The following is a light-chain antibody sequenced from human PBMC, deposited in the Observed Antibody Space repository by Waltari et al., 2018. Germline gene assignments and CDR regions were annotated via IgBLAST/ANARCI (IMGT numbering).Light chain of an antibody. Sequence: ELVMTQSPATLSVSPGERAPLSGRASQSASTSLAWYQQTPGQAPRLLIYRASTRAAGIPDRFSGSGSGTEFTLTISSLQSEDSAIYYCQQYNIWPWTFGQGTKVDIK. CDR1: QSASTS. V-gene: IGKV3-15*01. J-gene: IGKJ1*01. CDR2: RAS. CDR3: QQYNIWPWT.